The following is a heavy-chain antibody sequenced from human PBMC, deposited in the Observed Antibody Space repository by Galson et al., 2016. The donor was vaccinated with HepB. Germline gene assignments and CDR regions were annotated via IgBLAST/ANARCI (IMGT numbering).Heavy chain of an antibody. CDR1: GYTFTSNY. V-gene: IGHV1-46*01. D-gene: IGHD6-19*01. CDR2: LNPSGGST. CDR3: ARGSSGHVEIDY. J-gene: IGHJ4*02. Sequence: SVKVSCKASGYTFTSNYMHWVRQAPGQGLEWMGILNPSGGSTTYAQKFQGRVTMTRDTSTSTVYMELSSLRSEDTAVYYCARGSSGHVEIDYWGQGTLVTVSS.